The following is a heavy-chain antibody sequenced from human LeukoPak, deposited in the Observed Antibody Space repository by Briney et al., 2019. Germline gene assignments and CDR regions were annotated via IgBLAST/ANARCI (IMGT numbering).Heavy chain of an antibody. V-gene: IGHV4-4*07. J-gene: IGHJ3*02. Sequence: PSETLSLTCTVSGVSITSYYWSCIRQPAGKGLEWIGRIHTSGITNYNPSLKSRVTMSVDTSKNQFSLKLSSVTAADTAVYYCARDRYYYDSSGDAFDIWGEGTMVTVSS. CDR1: GVSITSYY. CDR3: ARDRYYYDSSGDAFDI. D-gene: IGHD3-22*01. CDR2: IHTSGIT.